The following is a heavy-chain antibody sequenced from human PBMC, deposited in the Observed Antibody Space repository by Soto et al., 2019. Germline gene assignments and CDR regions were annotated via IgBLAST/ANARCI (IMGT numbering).Heavy chain of an antibody. J-gene: IGHJ4*02. CDR1: GFTFRNYW. D-gene: IGHD3-3*02. CDR2: IKEDGSET. Sequence: GGSLRLSCAASGFTFRNYWMTWVRQAPGKGLEWVANIKEDGSETNYVDSVKGRFTISRDNAKNSLYLQMNNLRAEDTAVYYCTRIRHSDYWGQGSLVTVSS. CDR3: TRIRHSDY. V-gene: IGHV3-7*05.